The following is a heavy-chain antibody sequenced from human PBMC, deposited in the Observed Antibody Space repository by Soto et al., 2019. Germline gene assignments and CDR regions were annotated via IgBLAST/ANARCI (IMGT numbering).Heavy chain of an antibody. V-gene: IGHV5-51*01. CDR3: ARRIYGANDY. D-gene: IGHD4-17*01. Sequence: GESLKISFKGSGYSFTNHWIAWVRQIPGKGLQWMGVIYPADSDIKYSPSFQGHVTLSVDKSTCTAYLQWSGLKASDTGVYFCARRIYGANDYWGQGTQVTVSS. CDR2: IYPADSDI. CDR1: GYSFTNHW. J-gene: IGHJ4*02.